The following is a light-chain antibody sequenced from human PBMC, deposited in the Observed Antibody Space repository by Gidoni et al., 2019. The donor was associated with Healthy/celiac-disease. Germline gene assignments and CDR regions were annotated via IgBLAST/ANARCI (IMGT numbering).Light chain of an antibody. J-gene: IGKJ2*01. Sequence: ELVMSHSPATLSVSPGERATLSCRARQSVSSNLAWYQQKPGQAPRLPIYGASTRATGIPARFRGSGSGTEFTLTISSLQSEDFAVYYCQQYNNWPDTFGQGTKLEIK. CDR1: QSVSSN. CDR2: GAS. V-gene: IGKV3-15*01. CDR3: QQYNNWPDT.